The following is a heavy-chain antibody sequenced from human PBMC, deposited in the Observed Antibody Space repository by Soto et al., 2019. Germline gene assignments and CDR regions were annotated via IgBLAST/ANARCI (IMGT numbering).Heavy chain of an antibody. Sequence: QVQLVQSGAELKKPGSSVKVACKASGDTFSFYTINWVRQAPGLGLEWMGRVNPILSMSNYAQKFQGRVMMTADKSTSTAYMELRSLRSEDTAFYYCATSYGSGYRAFDYWGQGALGTVSS. V-gene: IGHV1-69*02. J-gene: IGHJ4*02. CDR3: ATSYGSGYRAFDY. D-gene: IGHD3-10*01. CDR1: GDTFSFYT. CDR2: VNPILSMS.